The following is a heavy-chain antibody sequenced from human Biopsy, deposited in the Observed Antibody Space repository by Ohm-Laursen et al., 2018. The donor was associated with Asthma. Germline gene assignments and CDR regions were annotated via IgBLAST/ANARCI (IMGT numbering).Heavy chain of an antibody. Sequence: TLSLTWSLSSGSGGYMRSSNYYWGWIRQPPGKGLEWIGSIYYSGTTYYNPSLESRVTVSADTTKNHVSLKLTSVTAADTAVYYCVRGSSSWHHGPFHYYYGLDVWGQGTTATVSS. CDR1: SGSGGYMRSSNYY. CDR3: VRGSSSWHHGPFHYYYGLDV. V-gene: IGHV4-39*01. CDR2: IYYSGTT. D-gene: IGHD6-13*01. J-gene: IGHJ6*02.